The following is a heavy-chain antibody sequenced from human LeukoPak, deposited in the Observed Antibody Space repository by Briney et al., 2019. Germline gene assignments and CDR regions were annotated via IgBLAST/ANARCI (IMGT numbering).Heavy chain of an antibody. CDR1: GGSISSIDW. CDR3: ARGYGSGYYMDV. Sequence: SETLSLTCTVSGGSISSIDWWTWVRQPPGKGLEWIGQIYHSGTTNYSPSLKSRVTISVDTSKNQFSLKLSSVTAADTAVYFCARGYGSGYYMDVWGKGTTVTVSS. CDR2: IYHSGTT. D-gene: IGHD3-10*01. V-gene: IGHV4-4*02. J-gene: IGHJ6*03.